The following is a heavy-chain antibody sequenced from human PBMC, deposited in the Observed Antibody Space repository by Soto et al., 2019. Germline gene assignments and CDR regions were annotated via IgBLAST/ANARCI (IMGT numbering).Heavy chain of an antibody. D-gene: IGHD3-22*01. CDR1: GGSISSSNW. V-gene: IGHV4-4*02. Sequence: SETLSLTCAVSGGSISSSNWWSWVRQPPGKGLEWIGEIYHSGSTNYNPSLKSRVTISVDKSKNQFSLKLSSVTAADTAVYYCATYYYDSSGYLTFDYWGQGTLVTVPQ. CDR3: ATYYYDSSGYLTFDY. CDR2: IYHSGST. J-gene: IGHJ4*02.